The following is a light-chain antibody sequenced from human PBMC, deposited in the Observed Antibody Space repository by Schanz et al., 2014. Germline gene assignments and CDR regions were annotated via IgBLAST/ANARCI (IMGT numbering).Light chain of an antibody. Sequence: EIVLTQSPATLSLSPGEGATLSCRASQTVRSYLAWYQQKPGQSPRLLIYDASSRATGIPARFSGSGSGTDFTLTISSLESEDYAVYYCQQYYSSPYTFGQGTKLEIK. V-gene: IGKV3-11*01. CDR2: DAS. CDR1: QTVRSY. J-gene: IGKJ2*01. CDR3: QQYYSSPYT.